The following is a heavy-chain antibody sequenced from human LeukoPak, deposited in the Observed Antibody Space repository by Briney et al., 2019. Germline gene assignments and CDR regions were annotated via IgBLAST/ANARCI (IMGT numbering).Heavy chain of an antibody. V-gene: IGHV4-59*08. D-gene: IGHD5-24*01. J-gene: IGHJ6*02. CDR3: ARLAVEMAYYYGMDV. CDR2: IYYGGST. Sequence: SETLSLTCTVSGGSISSYYWSWIRQPPGKGLEWIGYIYYGGSTNYNPSLKSRVTISVDTSKNQFSLKLSSVTAADTAVYYCARLAVEMAYYYGMDVWGQGTTVTVSS. CDR1: GGSISSYY.